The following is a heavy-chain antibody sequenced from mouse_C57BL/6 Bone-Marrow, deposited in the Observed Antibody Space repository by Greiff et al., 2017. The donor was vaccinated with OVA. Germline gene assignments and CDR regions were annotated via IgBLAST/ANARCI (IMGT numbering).Heavy chain of an antibody. D-gene: IGHD1-1*01. CDR2: IYPRSGNT. J-gene: IGHJ3*01. V-gene: IGHV1-81*01. Sequence: VQLVESGAELARPGASVKLSCKASGYTFTSYGISWVKQRTGQGLEWIGEIYPRSGNTYYNEKFKGKATLTADKSSSTAYMELRSLTSEDSAVYFCARDYYGSSSSFAYWGQGTLVTVSA. CDR3: ARDYYGSSSSFAY. CDR1: GYTFTSYG.